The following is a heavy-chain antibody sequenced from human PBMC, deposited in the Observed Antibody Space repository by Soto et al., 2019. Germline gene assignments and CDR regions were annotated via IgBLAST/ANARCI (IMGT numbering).Heavy chain of an antibody. D-gene: IGHD1-26*01. J-gene: IGHJ3*02. CDR3: ARDLGSAAFDI. Sequence: SETLSLTCTVSGGSISSYYWSWIRQPLGKGLEYIGYIYYSGSTNYNPSLKSRVTISVDTSKNQFSLKLSSVTAADTAVYYCARDLGSAAFDIWGQGTMVTVSS. V-gene: IGHV4-59*01. CDR1: GGSISSYY. CDR2: IYYSGST.